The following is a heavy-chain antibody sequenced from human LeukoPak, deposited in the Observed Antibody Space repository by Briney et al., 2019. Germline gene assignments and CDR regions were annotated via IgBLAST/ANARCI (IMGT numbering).Heavy chain of an antibody. V-gene: IGHV1-69*05. CDR3: AAEGSNGWLTTTYYFDY. CDR1: GGTFSSYA. CDR2: IIPIFGTA. J-gene: IGHJ4*02. D-gene: IGHD6-19*01. Sequence: SVKVSCKASGGTFSSYAISWVRQAPGQGLEWMGRIIPIFGTANYAQKFQGRVTITTDESTSTAYMELSSLRSGDTAVYYCAAEGSNGWLTTTYYFDYWGQGTLVTVSS.